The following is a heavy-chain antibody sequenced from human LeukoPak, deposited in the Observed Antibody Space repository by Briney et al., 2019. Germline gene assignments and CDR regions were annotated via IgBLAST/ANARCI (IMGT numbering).Heavy chain of an antibody. J-gene: IGHJ3*02. D-gene: IGHD2-2*01. CDR2: INPSGGST. CDR3: ARDRVVPAAPATAGAFDI. Sequence: GASVKVSCKASGYTFTSYYMHWVRQAPGQGLEWMGLINPSGGSTSYAQKFQGRVTMTRDTSTSTVYMELSSLRSEDTAVYYCARDRVVPAAPATAGAFDIWGQGTMVPVSS. V-gene: IGHV1-46*01. CDR1: GYTFTSYY.